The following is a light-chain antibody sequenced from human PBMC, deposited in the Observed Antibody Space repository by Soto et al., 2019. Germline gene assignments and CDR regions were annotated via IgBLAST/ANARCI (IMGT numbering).Light chain of an antibody. CDR2: GIS. Sequence: EIVLTQSPGTLSLSPGEGATLSCRTSQSVNSGFLAWYQKKPGQAPRLLLYGISSRSIGIPDRFSGSGSGTDFTLTINRLEPDDFAVYYCQHYGDSVWTFGQGTKV. J-gene: IGKJ1*01. CDR1: QSVNSGF. CDR3: QHYGDSVWT. V-gene: IGKV3-20*01.